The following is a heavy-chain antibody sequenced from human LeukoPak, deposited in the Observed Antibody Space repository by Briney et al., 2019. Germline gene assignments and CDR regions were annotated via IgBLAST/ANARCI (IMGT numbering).Heavy chain of an antibody. CDR1: GFTFSSYS. CDR3: ARDHDYGDYPDAFDI. J-gene: IGHJ3*02. Sequence: PGGSLRLSCAASGFTFSSYSMNWVRQAPGKGLEWVSSISSSCSYIYYADSVKGRFTISRDNAKNSLYLQMNSLRAEDTAVYYCARDHDYGDYPDAFDIWGQGTMVTVSS. V-gene: IGHV3-21*01. CDR2: ISSSCSYI. D-gene: IGHD4-17*01.